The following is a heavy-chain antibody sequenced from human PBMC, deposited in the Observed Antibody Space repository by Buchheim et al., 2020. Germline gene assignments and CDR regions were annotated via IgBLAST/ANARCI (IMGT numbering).Heavy chain of an antibody. CDR1: GYTFTGYY. Sequence: QVQLVQSGAEVKKPGASVKVSCKASGYTFTGYYMHWVRQAPGQGLEWMGWINPNSGGTNYAQKFQGWVTMTRETSINTAYLELSRLRSDDTAVYYCARASRDIVVVPAARTPWFDYWGQGTL. CDR3: ARASRDIVVVPAARTPWFDY. D-gene: IGHD2-2*01. J-gene: IGHJ4*02. V-gene: IGHV1-2*04. CDR2: INPNSGGT.